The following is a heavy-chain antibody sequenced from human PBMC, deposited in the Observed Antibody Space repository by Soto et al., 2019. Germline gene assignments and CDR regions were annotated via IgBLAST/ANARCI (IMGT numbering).Heavy chain of an antibody. V-gene: IGHV4-59*01. CDR1: GGSISSYY. Sequence: PSETLSLTCTVSGGSISSYYWSWIRQPPGKGLEWIGYIYYSGSTNYNPSLKGRVTISVDTSKNQFSLKLSSVTAADTAVYYCARETTDYYMDVWGKGTTVTVSS. CDR3: ARETTDYYMDV. J-gene: IGHJ6*03. D-gene: IGHD4-17*01. CDR2: IYYSGST.